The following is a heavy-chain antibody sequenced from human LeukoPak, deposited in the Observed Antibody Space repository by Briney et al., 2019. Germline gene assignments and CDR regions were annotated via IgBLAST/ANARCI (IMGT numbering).Heavy chain of an antibody. CDR1: GGSISSSSYY. CDR3: ARDRIAAAGRFDY. CDR2: IYYSGST. D-gene: IGHD6-13*01. Sequence: SETRSLTCTVSGGSISSSSYYWGWIRQPPGKGLEWIGSIYYSGSTYYNPSLKSRVTISVDTSKNQFSLKLSSVTAADTAVYYCARDRIAAAGRFDYWGQGTLVTVSS. J-gene: IGHJ4*02. V-gene: IGHV4-39*07.